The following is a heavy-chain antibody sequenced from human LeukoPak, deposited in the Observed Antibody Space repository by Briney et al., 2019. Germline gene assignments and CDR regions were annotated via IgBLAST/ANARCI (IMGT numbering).Heavy chain of an antibody. CDR2: INHSGST. CDR1: GFTFSSYE. J-gene: IGHJ1*01. CDR3: ARSSRRSTNYYDSRGYFQH. Sequence: PGGSLRLSCAASGFTFSSYEMNWVRQPPGKGLEWIGEINHSGSTNYNPSLKSRVTISVDTSKNQFSLKLSSVTAADTAVYYCARSSRRSTNYYDSRGYFQHWGQGTLVTVSS. V-gene: IGHV4-34*01. D-gene: IGHD3-22*01.